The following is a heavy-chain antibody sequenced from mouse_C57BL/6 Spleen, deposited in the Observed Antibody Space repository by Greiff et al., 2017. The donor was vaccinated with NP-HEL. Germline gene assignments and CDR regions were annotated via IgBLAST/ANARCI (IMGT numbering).Heavy chain of an antibody. Sequence: EVQLQESGGDLVKPGGSLKLSCAASGFTFSSYGMSWVRQTPDKRLEWVATISSGGSYTYYPDSVKGRFTISRDNAKNTLYLQMSSLKSEDTAMYYCARPTSYGNYGGYFDYWGQGTTLTVSS. CDR1: GFTFSSYG. J-gene: IGHJ2*01. D-gene: IGHD2-10*02. CDR3: ARPTSYGNYGGYFDY. V-gene: IGHV5-6*01. CDR2: ISSGGSYT.